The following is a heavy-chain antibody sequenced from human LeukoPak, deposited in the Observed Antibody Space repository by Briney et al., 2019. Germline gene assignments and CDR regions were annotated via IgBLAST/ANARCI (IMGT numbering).Heavy chain of an antibody. Sequence: GGSLRLSCAATGLSVSSNFMSWVRQAPGKGLEWVSVIYGGGSTYYADSVKGRFTISRDNSKNTLYLQMNSLRAEDTAVYYCAKVDSSSWYLDYWGQGTLVTVSS. V-gene: IGHV3-53*01. D-gene: IGHD6-13*01. CDR2: IYGGGST. CDR3: AKVDSSSWYLDY. J-gene: IGHJ4*02. CDR1: GLSVSSNF.